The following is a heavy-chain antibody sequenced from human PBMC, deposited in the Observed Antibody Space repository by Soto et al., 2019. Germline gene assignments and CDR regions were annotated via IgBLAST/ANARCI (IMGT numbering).Heavy chain of an antibody. J-gene: IGHJ5*02. D-gene: IGHD6-13*01. CDR1: GGTFSSYA. CDR3: ARVLGYSSSWYWFDP. V-gene: IGHV1-69*13. Sequence: GASVKVSCKASGGTFSSYAISWVRQAPGQGLEWMGGIIPIFGTANYAQKFQGRVTITADESTSTAYMELSSLRSEDTAVYYCARVLGYSSSWYWFDPWGQGTLVTVSS. CDR2: IIPIFGTA.